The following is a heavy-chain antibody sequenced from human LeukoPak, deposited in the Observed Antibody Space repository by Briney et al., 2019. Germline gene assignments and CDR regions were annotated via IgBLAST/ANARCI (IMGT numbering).Heavy chain of an antibody. CDR1: GYTFTSYG. J-gene: IGHJ4*02. Sequence: ASVKASCKASGYTFTSYGISWVRQATGQGLEWMGWISAYNGDTNYAQNLQGRVTMTTDTSTSTAYMELRSLRSDDTAVYYCARLNPSGFDYWGQGTRVTVSS. V-gene: IGHV1-18*01. CDR2: ISAYNGDT. CDR3: ARLNPSGFDY. D-gene: IGHD1-26*01.